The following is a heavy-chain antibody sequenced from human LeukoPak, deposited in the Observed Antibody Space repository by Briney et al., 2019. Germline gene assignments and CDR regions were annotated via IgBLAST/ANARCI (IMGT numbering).Heavy chain of an antibody. CDR2: ISAYNGNT. CDR1: GYTFTSYG. Sequence: ASVNVSCKASGYTFTSYGISWVRQAPGQGLEWMGWISAYNGNTNYAQKLQGRVTMTTDTSTSTAYMELRSLRSDDTAVYYCARALGWGYSNYYYYMDVWGKGTTVTVSS. D-gene: IGHD4-11*01. J-gene: IGHJ6*03. CDR3: ARALGWGYSNYYYYMDV. V-gene: IGHV1-18*01.